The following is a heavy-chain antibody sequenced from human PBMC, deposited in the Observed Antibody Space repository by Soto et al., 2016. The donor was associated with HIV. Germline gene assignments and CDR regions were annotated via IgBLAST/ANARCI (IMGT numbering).Heavy chain of an antibody. V-gene: IGHV4-61*01. CDR3: AREGGMIVIS. D-gene: IGHD3-22*01. J-gene: IGHJ4*02. CDR1: GGSVSIGNHY. Sequence: QVQLQESGPGLVKPSETLSLTCSVSGGSVSIGNHYWTWIRQPPGKKMEWIGHIFYSVTTNYNPSLKSRVFMSVDMSKNQFTLRLTSVTAADTAVYYCAREGGMIVISWGQGIPWSPSPQ. CDR2: IFYSVTT.